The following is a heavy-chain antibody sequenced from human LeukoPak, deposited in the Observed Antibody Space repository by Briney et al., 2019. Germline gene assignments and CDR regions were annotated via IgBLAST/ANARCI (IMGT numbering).Heavy chain of an antibody. CDR1: GGSIITSHW. J-gene: IGHJ4*02. CDR3: ARRITMVRGVIITSFFDY. Sequence: SETLSLTCAVSGGSIITSHWWNWVRQPPGKGLEWIGEINHSGSTNYNPSLKSRVTISVDTSKNQFSLKLSSVTAADTAVYYCARRITMVRGVIITSFFDYWGQGTLVTVSS. D-gene: IGHD3-10*01. CDR2: INHSGST. V-gene: IGHV4-4*02.